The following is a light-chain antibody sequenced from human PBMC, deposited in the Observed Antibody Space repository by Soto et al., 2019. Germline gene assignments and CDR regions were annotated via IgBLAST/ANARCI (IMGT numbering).Light chain of an antibody. J-gene: IGKJ1*01. Sequence: DLVLTQSPLSLPVTPGEPASISCRSSQSLLHRNGYNYLDWYLQKPGQSPQLLIYLGSNRASGVPDRFSGSGSGTDFTLKISRVEAEDVGVYYCMQALQIPPWTFGQGTKVEIK. CDR1: QSLLHRNGYNY. V-gene: IGKV2-28*01. CDR3: MQALQIPPWT. CDR2: LGS.